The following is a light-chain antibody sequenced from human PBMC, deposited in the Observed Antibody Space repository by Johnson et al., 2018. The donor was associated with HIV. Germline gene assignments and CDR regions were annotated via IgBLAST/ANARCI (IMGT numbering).Light chain of an antibody. CDR1: SSNFGNNY. CDR3: ETWDSSLSGV. CDR2: DND. J-gene: IGLJ1*01. Sequence: QSVLTQPPSVSAAPGQKVTISCSTNSSNFGNNYVSWYQQVPGTAPKLLIYDNDKRPSGIPDRFSGSKSGTSAHLGIPGLQTGDEADYYCETWDSSLSGVFGTGTKLTVL. V-gene: IGLV1-51*01.